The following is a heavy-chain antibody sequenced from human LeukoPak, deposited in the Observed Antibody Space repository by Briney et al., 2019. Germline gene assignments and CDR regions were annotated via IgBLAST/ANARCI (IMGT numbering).Heavy chain of an antibody. D-gene: IGHD4-17*01. J-gene: IGHJ4*02. CDR3: AKPSHGPHY. Sequence: GGSLRLSCAASGFTFNNYAMSWVRQAPGKGLEWVSTISGNGGTTYYADSVKGRFTISRDNSKNTLDLQMNSLRAEDTAVYYCAKPSHGPHYWGQGTLVSVSS. V-gene: IGHV3-23*01. CDR1: GFTFNNYA. CDR2: ISGNGGTT.